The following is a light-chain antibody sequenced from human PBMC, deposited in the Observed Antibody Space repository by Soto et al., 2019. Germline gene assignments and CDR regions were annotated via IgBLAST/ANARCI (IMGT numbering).Light chain of an antibody. V-gene: IGKV1-5*01. Sequence: DIQMTQSPSTLSASVGDTVTVTCRASQSVSGWLAWYQQKPGEAPKLLIYDASALPRGFPSRVSGSGSGTKFTLPVASLQPDDFAPYYCQQYETFSGTFGPGKKVEI. CDR2: DAS. J-gene: IGKJ1*01. CDR1: QSVSGW. CDR3: QQYETFSGT.